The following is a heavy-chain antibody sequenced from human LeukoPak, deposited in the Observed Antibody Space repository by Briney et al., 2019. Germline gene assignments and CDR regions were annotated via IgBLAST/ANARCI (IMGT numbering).Heavy chain of an antibody. CDR2: ISSSGSTI. Sequence: GGSLRLSCAGSGFTFSSFTMNWVRQAPGKGLEWVLYISSSGSTIYYADSVKGRFTISRDNAKNSLYLQMNSLRAEDTAVYYCAREREYGLLGFDPWGQGTLVTVSS. CDR3: AREREYGLLGFDP. V-gene: IGHV3-48*04. J-gene: IGHJ5*02. D-gene: IGHD2-15*01. CDR1: GFTFSSFT.